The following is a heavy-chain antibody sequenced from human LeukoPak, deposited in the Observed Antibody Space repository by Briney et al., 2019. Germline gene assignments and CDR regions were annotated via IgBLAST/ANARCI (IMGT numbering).Heavy chain of an antibody. D-gene: IGHD3-10*01. V-gene: IGHV3-23*01. CDR1: DFSFITYA. Sequence: GGSLRLSCAASDFSFITYAMSWVRQAPGKWLEWVSTITGRGDATYYADSVKGRFTISRDNSKNTLSLQMNSLTADDTAVYYCARDSSMLRGPLVIYYFDFWGQGTLVTVSS. J-gene: IGHJ4*02. CDR3: ARDSSMLRGPLVIYYFDF. CDR2: ITGRGDAT.